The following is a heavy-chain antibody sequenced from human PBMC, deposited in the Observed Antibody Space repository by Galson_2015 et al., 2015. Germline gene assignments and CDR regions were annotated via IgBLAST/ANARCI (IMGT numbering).Heavy chain of an antibody. V-gene: IGHV1-69*13. D-gene: IGHD2-8*01. Sequence: SVKVSCKASGYTFSSYAINWVRQAPGQGLEWMGGIIPIFGTANYAQKFQGRVTITADESTTTAYMELSSLRSEDTAVYYCARGNLYHWYFDLWGRGTLVTVSS. CDR1: GYTFSSYA. CDR3: ARGNLYHWYFDL. J-gene: IGHJ2*01. CDR2: IIPIFGTA.